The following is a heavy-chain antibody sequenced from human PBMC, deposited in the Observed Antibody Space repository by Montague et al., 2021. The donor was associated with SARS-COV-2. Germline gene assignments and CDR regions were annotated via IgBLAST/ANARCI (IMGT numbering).Heavy chain of an antibody. CDR2: IDWDXDK. Sequence: PALVKPTQTLTLTCTFSGFSLSTSGMCVSWIRQPPGKALEWLALIDWDXDKYYSTSPKTRLTISKDTSKNQVVLTMTNMDPVDTATYYCARIRDYDILTGSYSGFDYWGQGTLATVSS. D-gene: IGHD3-9*01. J-gene: IGHJ4*02. CDR1: GFSLSTSGMC. CDR3: ARIRDYDILTGSYSGFDY. V-gene: IGHV2-70*01.